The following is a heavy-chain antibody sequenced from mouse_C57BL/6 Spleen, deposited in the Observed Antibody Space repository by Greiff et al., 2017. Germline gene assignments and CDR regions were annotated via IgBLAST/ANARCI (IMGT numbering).Heavy chain of an antibody. CDR2: IDPEDGET. V-gene: IGHV14-2*01. J-gene: IGHJ3*01. Sequence: VQLKQSGAELVKPGASVKLSCTASGFNIKDYYMHWVKQRTEQGLEWIGRIDPEDGETKYAPKFQGKATITADTSSNTAYLQLSSLTSEDTAVYYCASPLHGGFAYWGQGTLVTVSA. CDR1: GFNIKDYY. CDR3: ASPLHGGFAY.